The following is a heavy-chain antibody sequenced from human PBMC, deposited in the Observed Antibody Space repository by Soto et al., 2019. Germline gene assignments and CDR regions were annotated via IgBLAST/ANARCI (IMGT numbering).Heavy chain of an antibody. D-gene: IGHD3-22*01. CDR2: ISGSGGST. CDR1: GFTFSSYA. J-gene: IGHJ4*02. Sequence: PGGSLRLSCAASGFTFSSYAMSWVRQAPGKGLEWVSAISGSGGSTYYADSVKGRFTISRDNSKNTLYLQMNSLRAEDTAVYFCARGEPYYYDTSGFEYLDYFDLWGRGTPVTVSS. V-gene: IGHV3-23*01. CDR3: ARGEPYYYDTSGFEYLDYFDL.